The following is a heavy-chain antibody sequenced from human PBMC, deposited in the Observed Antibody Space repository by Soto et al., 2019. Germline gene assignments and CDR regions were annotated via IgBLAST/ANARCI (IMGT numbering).Heavy chain of an antibody. Sequence: QVHLQQWGAGLLKPSETLSLTCAVYDGSLSDNYYTWTRQSPGKGLEWVGEIHPSGSTFYNPSLQTRVTLSQDTSKNHFSLNLIFVTAADTGEYGGSTGSDAYKGARTWGQGTLVTVSS. D-gene: IGHD1-1*01. CDR3: STGSDAYKGART. CDR1: DGSLSDNY. J-gene: IGHJ5*02. CDR2: IHPSGST. V-gene: IGHV4-34*02.